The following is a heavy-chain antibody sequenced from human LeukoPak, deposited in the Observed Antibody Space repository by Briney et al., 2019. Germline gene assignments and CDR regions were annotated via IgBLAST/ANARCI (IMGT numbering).Heavy chain of an antibody. Sequence: PSETLSLTCAVSGGSFSGYYWSWIRQPPGKGLEWIGEINHSGSTNYNPSLKSRVTISVDTSKNQFSLKLSSVTAADTAVYYCARVAPYYYGSGSYYNWFDPWGQGTLVTVSS. CDR2: INHSGST. D-gene: IGHD3-10*01. J-gene: IGHJ5*02. CDR3: ARVAPYYYGSGSYYNWFDP. CDR1: GGSFSGYY. V-gene: IGHV4-34*01.